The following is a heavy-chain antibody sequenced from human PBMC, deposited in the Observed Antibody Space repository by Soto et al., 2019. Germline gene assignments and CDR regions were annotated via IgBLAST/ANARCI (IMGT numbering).Heavy chain of an antibody. D-gene: IGHD4-4*01. Sequence: QVQLVESGGVVVQPGKSLRLSCVASGFTFSGYAMHWIRQAPGKAPEWVALISSDGSSTLYADSVRGRFTIYRDNSRDTLYLQLNSLRPDDTAVFSCARGAYRYFDYWGQGTLVTVSS. CDR1: GFTFSGYA. CDR2: ISSDGSST. J-gene: IGHJ4*02. CDR3: ARGAYRYFDY. V-gene: IGHV3-30-3*01.